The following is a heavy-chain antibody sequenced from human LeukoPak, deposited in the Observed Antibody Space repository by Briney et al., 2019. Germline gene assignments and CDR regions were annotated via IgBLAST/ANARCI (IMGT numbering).Heavy chain of an antibody. CDR1: GFTFDDYG. CDR2: INWNGGST. CDR3: ARDRGGGVVIIPPYYFDY. D-gene: IGHD3-3*01. V-gene: IGHV3-20*04. Sequence: GGSLRLSCAASGFTFDDYGMSWVRQAPGKGLEWVSGINWNGGSTGYADSVKGRFTISRGNAKNSLYLQMNSLRAEDTALYYCARDRGGGVVIIPPYYFDYWGQGTLVTVSS. J-gene: IGHJ4*02.